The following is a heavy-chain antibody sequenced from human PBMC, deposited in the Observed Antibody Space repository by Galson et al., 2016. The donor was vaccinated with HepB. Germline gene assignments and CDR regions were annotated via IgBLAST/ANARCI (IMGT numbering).Heavy chain of an antibody. J-gene: IGHJ6*02. V-gene: IGHV4-4*08. Sequence: NYNPSLESRVTMSLDTSKNQFSLKLTSVSAADTAVYYFVRAITSMIRSGYGMDVWGQGTTVTVSS. CDR3: VRAITSMIRSGYGMDV. D-gene: IGHD3-10*01.